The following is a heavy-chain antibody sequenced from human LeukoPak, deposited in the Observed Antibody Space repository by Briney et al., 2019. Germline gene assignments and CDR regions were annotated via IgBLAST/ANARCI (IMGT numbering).Heavy chain of an antibody. CDR2: ISGSGGST. CDR3: AREESGDYGFDY. J-gene: IGHJ4*02. CDR1: GFTFSSYA. Sequence: GGSLRLSCAASGFTFSSYAMSWVRQAPGKGLEWVSAISGSGGSTYYADSVKGRFTISRDNAKNSLYLQMNSLRAEDTAVYYCAREESGDYGFDYWGQGTLVTVSS. D-gene: IGHD4-17*01. V-gene: IGHV3-23*01.